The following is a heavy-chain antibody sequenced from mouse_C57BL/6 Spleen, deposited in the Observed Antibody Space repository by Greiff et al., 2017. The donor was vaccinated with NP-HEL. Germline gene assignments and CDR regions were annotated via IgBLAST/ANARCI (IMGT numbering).Heavy chain of an antibody. D-gene: IGHD1-1*01. V-gene: IGHV1-55*01. CDR1: GYTFTSYW. J-gene: IGHJ2*01. Sequence: QVHVKQPGAELVKPGASVKMSCKASGYTFTSYWITWVKQRPGQGLEWIGDIYPGSGSTNYNEKFKSKATLTVDTSSSTAYMQLSSLTSEDSAVYYCARDSITTVVEGDYWGQGTTLTVSS. CDR3: ARDSITTVVEGDY. CDR2: IYPGSGST.